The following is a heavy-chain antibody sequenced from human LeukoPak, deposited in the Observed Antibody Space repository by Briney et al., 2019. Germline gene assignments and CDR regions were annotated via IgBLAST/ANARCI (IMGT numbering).Heavy chain of an antibody. CDR3: ARDHGDYADY. Sequence: SETLSLTCTVSGGSVSSGSYYWSWIRQPPGKGLEWIGYIYYSGSTNYNPSLKSRVTISVDTSKNQFSLKLSSVTAADTAVYYCARDHGDYADYWGQGTLVTVS. CDR1: GGSVSSGSYY. CDR2: IYYSGST. J-gene: IGHJ4*02. D-gene: IGHD4-17*01. V-gene: IGHV4-61*01.